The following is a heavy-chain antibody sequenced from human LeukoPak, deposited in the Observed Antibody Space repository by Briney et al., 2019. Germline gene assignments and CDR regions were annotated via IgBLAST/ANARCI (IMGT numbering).Heavy chain of an antibody. J-gene: IGHJ3*02. D-gene: IGHD3-9*01. CDR3: ARDAFYYDILTGRDAFDI. V-gene: IGHV1-18*01. Sequence: ASVKVSCKASGYIFTNYAISWVRQAPGQGLEWMGRISGSNGDTNYAQKFQGRVTMTTDTSTSTAYMELRSLRSDDTAVYYCARDAFYYDILTGRDAFDIWGQGTMVTVSS. CDR2: ISGSNGDT. CDR1: GYIFTNYA.